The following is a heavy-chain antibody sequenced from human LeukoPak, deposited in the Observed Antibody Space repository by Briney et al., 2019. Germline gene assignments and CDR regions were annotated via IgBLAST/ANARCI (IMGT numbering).Heavy chain of an antibody. V-gene: IGHV4-59*01. J-gene: IGHJ6*02. CDR3: ARERAATWGPYYYYGMDV. CDR2: IYYSGST. D-gene: IGHD1-26*01. Sequence: PSETLSLTCTVSGGSISSYYWSWIRQPPGKGLEWIGYIYYSGSTNYNPPLKSRVTISVDTSKNQFSLKLSSVTAADTAVYYCARERAATWGPYYYYGMDVWGQGTTVTVSS. CDR1: GGSISSYY.